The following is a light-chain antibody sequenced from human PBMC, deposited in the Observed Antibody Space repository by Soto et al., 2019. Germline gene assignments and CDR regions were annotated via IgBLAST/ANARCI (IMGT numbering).Light chain of an antibody. J-gene: IGKJ5*01. CDR2: GAF. CDR1: PSVPNF. Sequence: EIVLTQSPATLSLSPGERATLSCRASPSVPNFVAWYQQKLGQAPRLLIYGAFNRATGIPARFSGSGSGTDFTLTINSLEPEDSAIYYCQQRNTWPPVTFGQGTRLEIK. V-gene: IGKV3-11*01. CDR3: QQRNTWPPVT.